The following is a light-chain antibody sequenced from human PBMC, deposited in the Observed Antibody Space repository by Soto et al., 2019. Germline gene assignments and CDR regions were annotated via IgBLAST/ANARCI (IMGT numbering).Light chain of an antibody. CDR1: RSDVGDSNS. V-gene: IGLV2-8*01. J-gene: IGLJ3*02. CDR3: CSYVGSNIWV. Sequence: QSVLTQPPSASGSPVRSVTISCSGTRSDVGDSNSVSWYQQHPGKAPKLMLYEVYKRPPGVPDRFSGSKSGNAAFLTVSGLQAEDEADYYCCSYVGSNIWVFGGGTKLTVL. CDR2: EVY.